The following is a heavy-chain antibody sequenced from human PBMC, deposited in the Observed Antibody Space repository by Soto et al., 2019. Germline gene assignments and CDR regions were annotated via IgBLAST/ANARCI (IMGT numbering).Heavy chain of an antibody. J-gene: IGHJ6*04. D-gene: IGHD3-22*01. CDR1: GYTLTELS. CDR2: FDPEDGET. Sequence: ASVKVSCKVSGYTLTELSMHWVRQAPGKGLEWMGGFDPEDGETIYAQKFQGRVTMTEDTSTDTAYMELSSLRSEDPALYYCETVTPRGYYYYYSYSVMAVWGKGTRVTVSS. CDR3: ETVTPRGYYYYYSYSVMAV. V-gene: IGHV1-24*01.